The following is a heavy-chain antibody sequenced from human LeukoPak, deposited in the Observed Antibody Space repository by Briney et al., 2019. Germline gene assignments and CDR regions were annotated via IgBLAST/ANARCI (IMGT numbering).Heavy chain of an antibody. V-gene: IGHV3-30-3*01. J-gene: IGHJ6*03. Sequence: GGSLRLSCAASGFTFSSYAMHWVRQAPGKGLGWVAVISYDGSNEYYADSVKGRFTISRDNSKNTLYLQMNSLRAEDTAVYYCAKGSSGHSYYYYYYMDVWGKGTTVTVSS. CDR1: GFTFSSYA. CDR2: ISYDGSNE. CDR3: AKGSSGHSYYYYYYMDV. D-gene: IGHD6-19*01.